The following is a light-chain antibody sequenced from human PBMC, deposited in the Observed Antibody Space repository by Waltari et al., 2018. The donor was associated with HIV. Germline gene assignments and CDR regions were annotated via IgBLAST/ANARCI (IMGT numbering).Light chain of an antibody. Sequence: IVMTQSPLSLPVTPGEPATISCRSGQSLLHSDGYNFLDWYLQRPGQPPQLLIYLDSHRAPGVPTRFTGSGSDTNFILNITRVEADDVGVYLCMQSLEIPHTFGQGTRVEI. CDR2: LDS. V-gene: IGKV2-28*01. J-gene: IGKJ2*01. CDR3: MQSLEIPHT. CDR1: QSLLHSDGYNF.